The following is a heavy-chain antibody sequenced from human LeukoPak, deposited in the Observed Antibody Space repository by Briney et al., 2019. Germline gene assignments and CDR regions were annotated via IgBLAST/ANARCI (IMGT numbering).Heavy chain of an antibody. D-gene: IGHD3-10*01. CDR3: ASRGDYYGSGSYWALDY. CDR2: ISGSGDST. V-gene: IGHV3-23*01. Sequence: GGSLRLSCVASGFTFSSNVMTWVRQAPGKGLEWVSVISGSGDSTFYADSVKGRFTISRDNSKNTLYLQMNSLRAEDTAVYYCASRGDYYGSGSYWALDYWGQGTLVTVSS. CDR1: GFTFSSNV. J-gene: IGHJ4*02.